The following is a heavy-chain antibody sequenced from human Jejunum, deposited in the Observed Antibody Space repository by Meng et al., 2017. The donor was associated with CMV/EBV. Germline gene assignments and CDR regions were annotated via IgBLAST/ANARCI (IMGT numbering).Heavy chain of an antibody. CDR1: GGSVSSGGYY. CDR3: ARVSSGWDYFDY. Sequence: VQLQASGPGLVKPYPTLSLTCTVSGGSVSSGGYYWTWIRQHPGKGLEWFGHIYYSGSTFYNPSLKRRVIISIGTSKNQFSLNLRSVTAADTAVYYCARVSSGWDYFDYWGQGTLVTVSS. J-gene: IGHJ4*02. D-gene: IGHD6-19*01. V-gene: IGHV4-31*03. CDR2: IYYSGST.